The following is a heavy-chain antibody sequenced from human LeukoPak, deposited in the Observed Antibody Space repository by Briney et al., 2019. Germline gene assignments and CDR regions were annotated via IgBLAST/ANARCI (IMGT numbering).Heavy chain of an antibody. Sequence: GGSLRLSCAAAGFSLSTYWMNWVRQAPGKGLEWVAVISYDGSNKYYADSVKGRFTISRDNSKNTLYLQMNSLRAEDTAVYYCAREVVARDWGQGTLVTVSS. V-gene: IGHV3-30-3*01. CDR1: GFSLSTYW. CDR2: ISYDGSNK. CDR3: AREVVARD. J-gene: IGHJ4*02. D-gene: IGHD2-15*01.